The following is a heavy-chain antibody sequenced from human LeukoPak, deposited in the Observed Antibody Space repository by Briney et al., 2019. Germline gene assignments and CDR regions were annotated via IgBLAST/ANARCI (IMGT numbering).Heavy chain of an antibody. CDR3: ARDGGTYYYDSSGLGAFDI. V-gene: IGHV3-7*01. D-gene: IGHD3-22*01. Sequence: PGGSLRLSCAASGFTFSSYWMSWVRQAPGKGLEWVANIKQDGSEKYYVDSVKGRFTISRDNAKNSLYLQMNSLRAEDTAVYCCARDGGTYYYDSSGLGAFDIWGQGTMVTVSS. CDR2: IKQDGSEK. J-gene: IGHJ3*02. CDR1: GFTFSSYW.